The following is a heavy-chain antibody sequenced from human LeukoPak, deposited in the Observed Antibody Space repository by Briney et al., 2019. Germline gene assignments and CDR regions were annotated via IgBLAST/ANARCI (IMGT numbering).Heavy chain of an antibody. V-gene: IGHV1-8*01. CDR2: MNPNSGNT. Sequence: GASVKLSCKASGYTFNSYDINWVRQATGQGLEWMGWMNPNSGNTGNAQKFQGRVTMTRNTSISTAYMELSSLRSEDTAVYYCARGRTGTTGYYYYYYMDVWGKGTTVTVSS. CDR3: ARGRTGTTGYYYYYYMDV. D-gene: IGHD1-7*01. J-gene: IGHJ6*03. CDR1: GYTFNSYD.